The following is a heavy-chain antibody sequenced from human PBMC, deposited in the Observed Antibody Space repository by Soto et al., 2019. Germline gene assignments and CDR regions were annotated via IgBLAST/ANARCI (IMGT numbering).Heavy chain of an antibody. CDR1: GFTFSSYA. CDR3: AKRSGYQEAAYLDY. J-gene: IGHJ4*02. Sequence: HPGGSLRLSCAASGFTFSSYAMNWVRQAPGKGLEWVSVISGSGGSTYYADSVKGRFTISRDNSKNTPYLQMNSLRAEDTAVYYCAKRSGYQEAAYLDYWGQGTLVTVSS. D-gene: IGHD5-12*01. V-gene: IGHV3-23*01. CDR2: ISGSGGST.